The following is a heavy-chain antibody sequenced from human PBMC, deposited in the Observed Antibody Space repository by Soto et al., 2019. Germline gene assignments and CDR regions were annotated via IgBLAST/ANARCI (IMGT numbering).Heavy chain of an antibody. D-gene: IGHD5-12*01. CDR3: ARDYIVATIGWFDP. V-gene: IGHV1-18*04. Sequence: ASVKVSCKASGYTFTSYGISWVRQAPGQGLEWMGWISAYNGNTNYAQKRQGRVTMTTDTSTSTAYMELRSLRSDDTAVYYCARDYIVATIGWFDPWGQGTLVTVSS. CDR1: GYTFTSYG. J-gene: IGHJ5*02. CDR2: ISAYNGNT.